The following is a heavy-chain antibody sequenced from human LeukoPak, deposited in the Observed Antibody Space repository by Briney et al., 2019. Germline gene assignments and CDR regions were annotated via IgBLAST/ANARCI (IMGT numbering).Heavy chain of an antibody. CDR3: AKGSGYEHNYYYYYMDV. CDR2: ISGSGGST. CDR1: GFTLSSYA. V-gene: IGHV3-23*01. J-gene: IGHJ6*03. D-gene: IGHD5-12*01. Sequence: GGSLRLSCAASGFTLSSYAMSWVRQAPGKGLEWVSAISGSGGSTYYADSVKGRFTISRDNSKNTLYLQMNSLRAEDTAVYYCAKGSGYEHNYYYYYMDVWGKGTTVTISS.